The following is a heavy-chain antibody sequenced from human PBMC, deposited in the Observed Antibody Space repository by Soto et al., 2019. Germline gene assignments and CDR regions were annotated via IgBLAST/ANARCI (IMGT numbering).Heavy chain of an antibody. CDR3: ARIVVGVTVDL. V-gene: IGHV4-61*01. CDR1: DASVWSDSYF. CDR2: IPHTGDT. Sequence: LSLTCTVSDASVWSDSYFWTWIRQPPGKGLEWIAYIPHTGDTNYNPSLKSRVTISIDTSRNQFSLTVTSVTAADTAVYFCARIVVGVTVDLWGQGSLVTVSS. J-gene: IGHJ4*02. D-gene: IGHD1-26*01.